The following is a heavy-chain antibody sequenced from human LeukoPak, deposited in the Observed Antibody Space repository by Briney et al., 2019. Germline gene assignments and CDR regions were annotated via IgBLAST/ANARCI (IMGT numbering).Heavy chain of an antibody. CDR1: GFTFYTNS. CDR3: ARVKTLYYYDSSDYEDY. CDR2: ISSSCSTI. D-gene: IGHD3-22*01. V-gene: IGHV3-48*04. J-gene: IGHJ4*02. Sequence: PGESLRLSCAVSGFTFYTNSMNWVRQAPGKGLEWVSYISSSCSTIYYADSVKGRFTISRDNAKNSLYLQMNSLRAEDTAVYYCARVKTLYYYDSSDYEDYWGQGTLVTVSS.